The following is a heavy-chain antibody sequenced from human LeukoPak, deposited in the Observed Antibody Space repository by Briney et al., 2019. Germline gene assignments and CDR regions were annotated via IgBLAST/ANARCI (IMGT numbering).Heavy chain of an antibody. CDR1: GGSISSSSYY. Sequence: PSETLSLTCTVSGGSISSSSYYLGWIRQPPGKGLEWIGSIYYSGNTYYNPSLKSRVTISVDTSKNQLSLKLSSVTAADTAVYYCARRASGGWNFDYWGQGTLVTVSS. V-gene: IGHV4-39*01. CDR2: IYYSGNT. J-gene: IGHJ4*02. CDR3: ARRASGGWNFDY. D-gene: IGHD6-19*01.